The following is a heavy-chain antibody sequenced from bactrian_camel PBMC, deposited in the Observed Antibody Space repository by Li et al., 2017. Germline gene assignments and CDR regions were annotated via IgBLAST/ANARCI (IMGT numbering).Heavy chain of an antibody. J-gene: IGHJ4*01. CDR1: GYTSNSYC. D-gene: IGHD3*01. CDR3: ARRMVKTMACQGY. V-gene: IGHV3S67*01. Sequence: VQLVESGGGSVQAGGSLRLSCAASGYTSNSYCMGWFRQAPGKERESVATIFIDGTANYTESVKGRFTMSREGTTNTIYLRMSSLTPEDTAMYYCARRMVKTMACQGYWGRGTQVTV. CDR2: IFIDGTA.